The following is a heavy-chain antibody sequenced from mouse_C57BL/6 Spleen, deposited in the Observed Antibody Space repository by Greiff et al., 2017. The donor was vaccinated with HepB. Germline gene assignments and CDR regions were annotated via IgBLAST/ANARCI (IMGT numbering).Heavy chain of an antibody. D-gene: IGHD2-2*01. J-gene: IGHJ3*01. CDR1: GYTFTSYW. Sequence: VQLQQSGTELVKPGASVKLSCKASGYTFTSYWMHWVKQRPGQGLEWIGNINPSNGGTNYNEKFKSKATLTVDKSSSTAYMQLSSLTSEDSAVYYCARPLYGYDQAWFAYWGQGTLVTVSA. CDR3: ARPLYGYDQAWFAY. V-gene: IGHV1-53*01. CDR2: INPSNGGT.